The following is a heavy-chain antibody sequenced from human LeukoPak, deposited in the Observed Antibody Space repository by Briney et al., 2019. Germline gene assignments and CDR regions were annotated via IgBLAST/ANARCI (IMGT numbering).Heavy chain of an antibody. Sequence: ASVNVSCKASGYTFTSYDINWVRQATGQGLEWMGWMNPNSGNTGYAQKFQGRVTMTRNTSISTAYMELSSLRSEDTAVYYCARGGRSSSWYSYWGQGTLVTVSS. CDR3: ARGGRSSSWYSY. CDR1: GYTFTSYD. CDR2: MNPNSGNT. D-gene: IGHD6-13*01. V-gene: IGHV1-8*01. J-gene: IGHJ4*02.